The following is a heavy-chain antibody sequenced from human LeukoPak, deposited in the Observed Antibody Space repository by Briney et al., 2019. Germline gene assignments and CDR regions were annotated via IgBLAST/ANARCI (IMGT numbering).Heavy chain of an antibody. Sequence: GGSLRLSCAASGFTFSNYWMHWVRQAPGKGLVWVSRINTDGSSTTYADSVKGRFTNSRDNAKNTLYLQMNSLRAEDTAVYYCARVSVVAGTGAWDVWGKGTTVTVSS. J-gene: IGHJ6*04. CDR3: ARVSVVAGTGAWDV. CDR2: INTDGSST. V-gene: IGHV3-74*01. D-gene: IGHD2-15*01. CDR1: GFTFSNYW.